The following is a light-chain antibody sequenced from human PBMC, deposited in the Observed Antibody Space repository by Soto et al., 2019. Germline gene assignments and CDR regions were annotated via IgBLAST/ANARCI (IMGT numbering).Light chain of an antibody. CDR2: DAS. CDR3: QRYGSSPLT. V-gene: IGKV3-20*01. CDR1: QSVSSSY. J-gene: IGKJ4*01. Sequence: EIVLTQSPGTLSLSQGERATLSCRASQSVSSSYLAWYKQKPGQAPGLLIYDASSRATGIPDRFSGSGSGTDFTLTISRLEPEDFAAYYCQRYGSSPLTFGGGTKVDIK.